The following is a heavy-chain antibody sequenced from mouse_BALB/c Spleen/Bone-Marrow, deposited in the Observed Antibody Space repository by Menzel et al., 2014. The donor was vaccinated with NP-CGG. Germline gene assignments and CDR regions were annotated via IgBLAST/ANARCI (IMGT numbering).Heavy chain of an antibody. J-gene: IGHJ1*01. D-gene: IGHD1-1*01. CDR3: ARVYGWYFDV. CDR2: INNNGGST. Sequence: EVQLVESGGGLVQPGGSLKLSYVASGFTFSSYGMSWVRQTPDKRLELVATINNNGGSTYYPDSVKGQFTISRDNAKNTLYLQMSSLKSEDTAMYYCARVYGWYFDVWGAGTTVTVSS. CDR1: GFTFSSYG. V-gene: IGHV5-6-3*01.